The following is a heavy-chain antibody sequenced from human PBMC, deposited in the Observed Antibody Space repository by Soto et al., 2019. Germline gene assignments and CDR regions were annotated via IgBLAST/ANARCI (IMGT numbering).Heavy chain of an antibody. V-gene: IGHV3-30*18. CDR3: AKWGLSGHGMDV. CDR2: TSYDGSKK. D-gene: IGHD7-27*01. CDR1: GYIFSNYG. Sequence: QVQLVESGGGVVQPGRSLRLSCAASGYIFSNYGMHWVRQAPGKGLEGVAVTSYDGSKKYYADSVKGRFTISKDNSKNTVDLQMNRLRIEDTAVYYCAKWGLSGHGMDVWGQGTTVTVSS. J-gene: IGHJ6*02.